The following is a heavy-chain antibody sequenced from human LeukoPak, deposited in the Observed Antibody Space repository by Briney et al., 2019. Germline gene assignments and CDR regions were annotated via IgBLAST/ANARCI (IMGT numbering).Heavy chain of an antibody. CDR3: AKSSDGSTSFDQ. Sequence: PGGSLRISCAASGFTFSSYGMTWVRQAPGKGLEWVSYISSSSSTIYYADSVKGRFTISRDNSKNTLYLQINSLRAEDMALYYCAKSSDGSTSFDQWGQGTLVTVSS. J-gene: IGHJ4*02. CDR1: GFTFSSYG. D-gene: IGHD2-2*01. CDR2: ISSSSSTI. V-gene: IGHV3-48*01.